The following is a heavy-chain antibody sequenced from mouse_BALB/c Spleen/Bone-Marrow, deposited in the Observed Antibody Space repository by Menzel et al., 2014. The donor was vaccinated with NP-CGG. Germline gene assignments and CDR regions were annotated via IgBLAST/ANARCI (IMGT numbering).Heavy chain of an antibody. CDR2: IDPANGNT. D-gene: IGHD1-1*01. V-gene: IGHV14-3*02. Sequence: EVQGVESGAELVKPGASVKLSCTASGFNIKDTYMHWVKQRPEQGLEWIGRIDPANGNTKYGPKFQGKATITADTSSNTAYLQLSSLTSEDTAVYYCANYYYGSSLFAYWGQGTLVTVSA. CDR1: GFNIKDTY. J-gene: IGHJ3*01. CDR3: ANYYYGSSLFAY.